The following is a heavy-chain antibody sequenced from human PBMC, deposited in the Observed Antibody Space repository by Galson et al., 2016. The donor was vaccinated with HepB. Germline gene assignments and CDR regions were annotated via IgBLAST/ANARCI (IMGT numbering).Heavy chain of an antibody. V-gene: IGHV4-4*02. D-gene: IGHD3-22*01. Sequence: SETLSLTCAVSGGSISSNNWWSWVRQPPGKGLEWIGEIYHSGSTNNNPSLKSRVTISVDKSKNQFSLKLSSVTAADTAVYYCARSPYYYDSSGYYYYYGMNVWGQGTTVTVSS. CDR1: GGSISSNNW. CDR3: ARSPYYYDSSGYYYYYGMNV. J-gene: IGHJ6*02. CDR2: IYHSGST.